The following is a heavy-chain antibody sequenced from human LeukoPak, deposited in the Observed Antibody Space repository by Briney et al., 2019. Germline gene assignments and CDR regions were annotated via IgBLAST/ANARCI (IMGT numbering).Heavy chain of an antibody. J-gene: IGHJ6*02. D-gene: IGHD3-3*01. Sequence: ASVKVSCKASGYTFTGYYMHWVRQAPGQGLEWMGWINPNSGGTNYAQKFQGWVTMTRDTSISTAYMELSRLRSDDTAVYYCARGFGVVIEGYYYYYGMDVWGQGTTVTVYS. CDR2: INPNSGGT. V-gene: IGHV1-2*04. CDR1: GYTFTGYY. CDR3: ARGFGVVIEGYYYYYGMDV.